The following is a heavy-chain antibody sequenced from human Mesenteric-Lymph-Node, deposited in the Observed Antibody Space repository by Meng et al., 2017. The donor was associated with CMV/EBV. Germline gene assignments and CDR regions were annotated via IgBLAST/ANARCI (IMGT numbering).Heavy chain of an antibody. V-gene: IGHV3-23*03. J-gene: IGHJ6*02. CDR3: ARDKGCSSTRCYPLGDYYYYYGMDV. CDR2: IYTDGSRS. Sequence: GESLKISCVASGFTFSSYPMSWVRQAPGKGLAWVSTIYTDGSRSFHSDSVKGRFIISRDNFKNTLYLQMNRLRVEDTAVYYCARDKGCSSTRCYPLGDYYYYYGMDVWGQGTTVTVSS. CDR1: GFTFSSYP. D-gene: IGHD2-2*01.